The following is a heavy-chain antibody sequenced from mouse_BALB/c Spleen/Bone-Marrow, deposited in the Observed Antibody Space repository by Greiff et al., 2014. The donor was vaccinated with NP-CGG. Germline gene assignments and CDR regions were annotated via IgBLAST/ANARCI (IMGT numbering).Heavy chain of an antibody. CDR2: ISPGDGNT. D-gene: IGHD2-4*01. CDR3: ARGGDYHYFDY. CDR1: GYTFTTYD. Sequence: VQLQQSGPELVKPGALVKISCKASGYTFTTYDINWVKQRPGQGLEWIGWISPGDGNTNYNERFKGKATLTADKSSSTAYMQLSSLTSENSAVYFCARGGDYHYFDYWGQGTTLTVSS. J-gene: IGHJ2*01. V-gene: IGHV1S56*01.